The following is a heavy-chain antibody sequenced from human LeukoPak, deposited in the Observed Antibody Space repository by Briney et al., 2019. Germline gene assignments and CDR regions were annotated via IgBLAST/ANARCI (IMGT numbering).Heavy chain of an antibody. D-gene: IGHD2-21*02. CDR3: ERGPPRHIVVVTATHRGAFDY. V-gene: IGHV1-2*02. CDR1: GYTFTGYY. Sequence: ASVKVSCKASGYTFTGYYMHWVRQAPGQGLEWMGWINPNSGGTNYAQKFQGRVTMTRDTSISTAYMELSRLRSDDTAVYYCERGPPRHIVVVTATHRGAFDYWGQGTLVTVSS. J-gene: IGHJ4*02. CDR2: INPNSGGT.